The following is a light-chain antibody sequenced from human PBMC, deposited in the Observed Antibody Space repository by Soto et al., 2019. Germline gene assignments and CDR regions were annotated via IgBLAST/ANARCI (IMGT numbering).Light chain of an antibody. CDR1: ETIFKF. CDR2: AAS. V-gene: IGKV1-5*01. J-gene: IGKJ4*01. CDR3: QHYHSQSIT. Sequence: DILLIQSPATLSASVGDRITITCRASETIFKFLAWYQQRSGSAPNLLTYAASDLERGVPSRFSGSGSGTEFTLTIDNLQPNDSATYFCQHYHSQSITFGGGTQVDVK.